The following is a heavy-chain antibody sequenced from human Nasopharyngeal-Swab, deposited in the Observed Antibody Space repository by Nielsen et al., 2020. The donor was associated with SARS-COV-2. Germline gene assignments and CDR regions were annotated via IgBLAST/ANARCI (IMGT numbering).Heavy chain of an antibody. CDR3: WINCTSAKCYVPDSLGYYYMDV. V-gene: IGHV3-21*03. CDR1: GFTFSSYS. Sequence: GESLKISCAASGFTFSSYSMNWVRQAPGKGLEWVSSISSSSSYIYYADSVKGRFTISRDNAKNSLYLQMNSLKTEDTAVYYCWINCTSAKCYVPDSLGYYYMDVWGKGTTVTVSS. J-gene: IGHJ6*03. CDR2: ISSSSSYI. D-gene: IGHD2-2*01.